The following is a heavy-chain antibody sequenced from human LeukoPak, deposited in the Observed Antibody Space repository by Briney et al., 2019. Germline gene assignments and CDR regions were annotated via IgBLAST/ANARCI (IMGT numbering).Heavy chain of an antibody. CDR2: INPNSGGT. CDR3: ARQYYDFWSGYLSDAFDI. J-gene: IGHJ3*02. V-gene: IGHV1-2*02. D-gene: IGHD3-3*01. Sequence: ASVKVSCKASGYTFTGYYMHWVRQAPGQGLEWMGWINPNSGGTNYAQKFQGRVTMTRDTSISTAYMELSRLRSDDTAVYYCARQYYDFWSGYLSDAFDIWGQGTMVTVSS. CDR1: GYTFTGYY.